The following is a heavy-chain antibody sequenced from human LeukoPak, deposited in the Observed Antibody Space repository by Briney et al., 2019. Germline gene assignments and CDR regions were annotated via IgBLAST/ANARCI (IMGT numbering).Heavy chain of an antibody. CDR1: GFTFDDYG. J-gene: IGHJ4*02. Sequence: GGSLRLSCAASGFTFDDYGMSWVRHAPGKGLEWVSGINWNGGSTGYADSVKGRFTISRDNAKNSLYLQMNSLRAEDTALYYCARNCATMVRGCFDYWGQGTLVTVSS. CDR3: ARNCATMVRGCFDY. V-gene: IGHV3-20*04. D-gene: IGHD3-10*01. CDR2: INWNGGST.